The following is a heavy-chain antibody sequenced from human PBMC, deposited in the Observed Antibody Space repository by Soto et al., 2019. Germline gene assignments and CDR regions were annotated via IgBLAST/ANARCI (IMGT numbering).Heavy chain of an antibody. V-gene: IGHV4-30-2*01. Sequence: QVQLRESGSGLVKPLETLSLTCGVSGGSLSGATYSWHWIRQPPGKGLDWIGYIFPSGTTYYNPSLKSRVTISIDVSKNQFSLSLRSFTAADTAVYYCARSREFDYWSQGTLVSFSA. CDR2: IFPSGTT. J-gene: IGHJ4*02. CDR3: ARSREFDY. CDR1: GGSLSGATYS.